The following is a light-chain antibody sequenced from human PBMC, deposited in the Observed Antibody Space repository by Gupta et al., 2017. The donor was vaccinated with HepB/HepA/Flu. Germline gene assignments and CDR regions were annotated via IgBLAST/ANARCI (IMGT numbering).Light chain of an antibody. CDR1: QSLFNTYNNKNY. CDR2: WAS. Sequence: IVITQSPDSLPVSLCERATIHCKSSQSLFNTYNNKNYLAWYQQRPGQPPRILFYWASARESGVPDRFSGSGSGTDFTLTVSSLQAGDVATYYCQQDFNNPRAFGQGTKVEIK. V-gene: IGKV4-1*01. J-gene: IGKJ1*01. CDR3: QQDFNNPRA.